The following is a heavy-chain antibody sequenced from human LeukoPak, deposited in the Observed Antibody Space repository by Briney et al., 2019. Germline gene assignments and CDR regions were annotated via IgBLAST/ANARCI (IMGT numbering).Heavy chain of an antibody. V-gene: IGHV4-59*01. D-gene: IGHD4-17*01. J-gene: IGHJ3*02. CDR2: IYYSGST. CDR1: GGSFSSYY. Sequence: SETLSLTCAVYGGSFSSYYWSWIRQPPGKGLEWIGYIYYSGSTNYNPSLKSRVTISVDTSKNQFSLKLSSVTAADTAVYYCATSMGDYVTNDAFDIWGQGTMVTVSS. CDR3: ATSMGDYVTNDAFDI.